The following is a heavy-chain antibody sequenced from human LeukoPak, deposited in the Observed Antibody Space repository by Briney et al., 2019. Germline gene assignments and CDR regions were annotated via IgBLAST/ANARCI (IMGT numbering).Heavy chain of an antibody. J-gene: IGHJ4*02. CDR3: ARQNVGYSYGTFDF. CDR2: IYPGDSDT. V-gene: IGHV5-51*01. CDR1: GYSFTSYW. D-gene: IGHD5-18*01. Sequence: GESLKISCKGSGYSFTSYWIGWVRQIPGKGLEWMGIIYPGDSDTRYSPSFQGHVTISADKSISTAYLQWSSLKASDAAMYYCARQNVGYSYGTFDFWGQGTLITVPS.